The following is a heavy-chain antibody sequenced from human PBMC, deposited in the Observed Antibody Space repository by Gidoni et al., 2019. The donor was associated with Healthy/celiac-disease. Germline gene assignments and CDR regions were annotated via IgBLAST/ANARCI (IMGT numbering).Heavy chain of an antibody. CDR2: INPNSGVT. J-gene: IGHJ6*02. V-gene: IGHV1-2*06. D-gene: IGHD3-22*01. CDR3: ARDLSYYDSSGYRFYYYYGMDV. Sequence: QVQLVQSGAEVKKPGASVKVSCKASGYTFTGYYMHWGRQAPGQGLEWMGRINPNSGVTNYAQKFQGRVTMTRDTSISTAYMELSRLRSDDTAVYYCARDLSYYDSSGYRFYYYYGMDVWGQGTTVTVSS. CDR1: GYTFTGYY.